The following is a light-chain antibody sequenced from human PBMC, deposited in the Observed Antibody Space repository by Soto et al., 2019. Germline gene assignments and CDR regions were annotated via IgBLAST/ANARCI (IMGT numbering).Light chain of an antibody. CDR2: KAA. V-gene: IGKV1-5*03. J-gene: IGKJ3*01. CDR3: QQYNSYLFT. Sequence: DIQMTQSPSTLSASVGDRVTITCRASQSISSWLAWYQQKPGKAPKLLIYKAASLESVVPSRFSGSGSGPEFTLTISLLQPDDFATYYRQQYNSYLFTFGPGTKVDIK. CDR1: QSISSW.